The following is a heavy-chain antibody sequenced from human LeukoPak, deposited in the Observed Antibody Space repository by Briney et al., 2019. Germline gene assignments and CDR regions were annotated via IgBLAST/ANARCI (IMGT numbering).Heavy chain of an antibody. CDR2: IYYSGST. V-gene: IGHV4-59*08. Sequence: SETLSLTCTVSGGSISSYYWSWIRQPPGKGLEWIGYIYYSGSTNYNPSLKSRVTISVDTSKNQFSLKLSSVTAADTAVYYCARRGGGYSFDYWGQGTLVTVSS. CDR3: ARRGGGYSFDY. D-gene: IGHD2-15*01. J-gene: IGHJ4*02. CDR1: GGSISSYY.